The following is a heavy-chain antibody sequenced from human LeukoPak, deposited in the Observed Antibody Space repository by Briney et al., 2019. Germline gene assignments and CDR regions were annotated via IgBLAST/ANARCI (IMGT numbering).Heavy chain of an antibody. CDR2: MNPNSGNT. Sequence: ASVKVSCKASGYTFTSYDINWVRQATGQGLEWMGWMNPNSGNTGYAQKFQGRVTMTRNTSISTAYMELSSLRPEDTAVYHCARTGGGDFWSGYYTGSFDYWGQGTLVTVSS. V-gene: IGHV1-8*01. J-gene: IGHJ4*02. D-gene: IGHD3-3*01. CDR3: ARTGGGDFWSGYYTGSFDY. CDR1: GYTFTSYD.